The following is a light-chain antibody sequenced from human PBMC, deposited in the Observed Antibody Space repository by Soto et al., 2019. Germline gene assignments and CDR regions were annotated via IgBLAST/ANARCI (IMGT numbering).Light chain of an antibody. CDR2: AAS. J-gene: IGKJ1*01. CDR3: QQLNSYLGT. V-gene: IGKV1-9*01. CDR1: QGISSY. Sequence: DIQLTQSPSFLSAPVGDRVTITCRASQGISSYLAWYQQKPGKAPKLLIYAASTLQSGVPSRFSGSGSGTEFTLTISSLQPEDFATYYCQQLNSYLGTFGQGTKVEIQ.